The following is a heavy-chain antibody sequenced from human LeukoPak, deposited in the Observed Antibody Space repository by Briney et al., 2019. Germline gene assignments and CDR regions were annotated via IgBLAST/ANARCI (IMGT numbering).Heavy chain of an antibody. CDR1: GFTFSSYS. D-gene: IGHD6-19*01. CDR2: ISSSSSTI. J-gene: IGHJ3*02. V-gene: IGHV3-48*04. CDR3: ARGSTEDLTLAVAGSDAFDI. Sequence: PGGSLRLSCAASGFTFSSYSMNWVRQAPGKGLEWVSYISSSSSTIYYADSVKGRFTISRDNAKNSLYLQMNSLRAEDTAVYYCARGSTEDLTLAVAGSDAFDIWGQGTMVTVSS.